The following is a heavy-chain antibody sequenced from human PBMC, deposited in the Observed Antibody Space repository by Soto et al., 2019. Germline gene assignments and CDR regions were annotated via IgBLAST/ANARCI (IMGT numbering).Heavy chain of an antibody. D-gene: IGHD3-10*01. Sequence: ASVKVSCKASGYTFTSYGISWVRQAPGQGLERMGWISAYNGNTNYAQKLQGRVTMTTDTSTSTAYMELRSLRSDDTAVYYCARGYPYYYGSGSYYMDVWGKGTTVTVSS. J-gene: IGHJ6*03. CDR3: ARGYPYYYGSGSYYMDV. CDR2: ISAYNGNT. V-gene: IGHV1-18*01. CDR1: GYTFTSYG.